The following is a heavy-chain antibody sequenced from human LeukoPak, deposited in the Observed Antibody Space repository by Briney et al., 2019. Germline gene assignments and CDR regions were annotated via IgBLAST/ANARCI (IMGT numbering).Heavy chain of an antibody. V-gene: IGHV3-23*01. CDR2: ISGSGGST. D-gene: IGHD5-24*01. CDR1: GFTFSSYA. Sequence: PGGSLRLSCAASGFTFSSYAMSWVRQAPGKGLEWVSAISGSGGSTYYADSVKGRFTISRDNSKNTLYLQMNSLRAEDTAVYYCAKDGSGRDGYNLGGWYYYYGMDVWGQGTTVTVSS. CDR3: AKDGSGRDGYNLGGWYYYYGMDV. J-gene: IGHJ6*02.